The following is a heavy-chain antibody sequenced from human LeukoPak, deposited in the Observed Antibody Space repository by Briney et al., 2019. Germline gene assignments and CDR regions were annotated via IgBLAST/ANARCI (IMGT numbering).Heavy chain of an antibody. CDR2: IKSDGSST. V-gene: IGHV3-74*01. Sequence: GGSLRLSCAASGFTFSSYWMLWVRQAPGKGLVWVSSIKSDGSSTSYADSVKGRLTISRDNARNTLYLQMNSLRTEDTAVYYCATRNGHAFDIWGQGTMVTVSA. CDR1: GFTFSSYW. CDR3: ATRNGHAFDI. D-gene: IGHD2-8*01. J-gene: IGHJ3*02.